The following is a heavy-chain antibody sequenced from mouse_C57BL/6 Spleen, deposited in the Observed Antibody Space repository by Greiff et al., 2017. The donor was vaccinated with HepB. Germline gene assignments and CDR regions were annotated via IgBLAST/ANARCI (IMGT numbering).Heavy chain of an antibody. Sequence: EVQGVESGGGLVKPGGSLKLSCAASGFTFSDYGMHWVRQAPEKGLEWVAYISSGSSTIYYADTVKGRFTTSRDNAKNTLFLQMTSLRSEDTAMYYCARPFTTVVAKDYAMDYWGQGTSVTVSS. D-gene: IGHD1-1*01. CDR1: GFTFSDYG. CDR2: ISSGSSTI. V-gene: IGHV5-17*01. CDR3: ARPFTTVVAKDYAMDY. J-gene: IGHJ4*01.